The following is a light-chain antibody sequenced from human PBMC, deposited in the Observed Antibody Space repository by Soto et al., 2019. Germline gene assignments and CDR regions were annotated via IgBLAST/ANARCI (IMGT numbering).Light chain of an antibody. V-gene: IGLV2-14*01. Sequence: QSALTQPASVSGSPGQSIAISCTGPTLTLVLITMSPGTNSTQAKAPKPVIYDVSGRPSGISDRFSGSKSGNTASLTISGLQAEDEADYYCASYTTSSTVVFGGGTKLTVL. CDR3: ASYTTSSTVV. CDR1: TLTLVLIT. CDR2: DVS. J-gene: IGLJ3*02.